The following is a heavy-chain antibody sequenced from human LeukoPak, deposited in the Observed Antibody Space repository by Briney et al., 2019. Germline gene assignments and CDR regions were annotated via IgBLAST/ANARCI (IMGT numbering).Heavy chain of an antibody. V-gene: IGHV3-23*01. CDR1: GFTFSSYA. J-gene: IGHJ6*02. CDR3: AKDQEVAVAGTATYYYYGMDV. Sequence: GGSLRLSCAASGFTFSSYAMSWVRQAPGKGLEWVSAISGSGGSTYYADSVKGRFTISRDNSKNTLYLQMNSLRAEDTAVYYCAKDQEVAVAGTATYYYYGMDVWGQGTTVTVSS. D-gene: IGHD6-19*01. CDR2: ISGSGGST.